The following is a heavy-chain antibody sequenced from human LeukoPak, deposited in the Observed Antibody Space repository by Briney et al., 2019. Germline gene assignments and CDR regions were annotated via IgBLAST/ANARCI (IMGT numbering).Heavy chain of an antibody. CDR2: IYYSGST. V-gene: IGHV4-39*07. J-gene: IGHJ3*02. CDR3: VREIKVPGFLFGPHIAVDI. Sequence: PSGTLSLTCAVSGGSISSSSYYWGWIRQPPGKGLEWIGNIYYSGSTYDNPSLKSRVTISVDTSKNQFSLRLSSVTAADTAMFYCVREIKVPGFLFGPHIAVDIWGQGTMVTVSS. CDR1: GGSISSSSYY. D-gene: IGHD3/OR15-3a*01.